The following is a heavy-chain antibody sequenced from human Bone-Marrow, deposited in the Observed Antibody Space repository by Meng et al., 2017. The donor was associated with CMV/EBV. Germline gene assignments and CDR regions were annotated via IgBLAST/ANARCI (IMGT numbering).Heavy chain of an antibody. J-gene: IGHJ4*02. CDR2: IIPILGIA. CDR3: AKGEASRRSGFYY. CDR1: GGTFSSYT. V-gene: IGHV1-69*02. D-gene: IGHD3-10*01. Sequence: SVKVSCKASGGTFSSYTISWVRQAPGQGLEWMGRIIPILGIANYAQKFQGRVTITADKSASTAYMELSSLRVEDTAVYYCAKGEASRRSGFYYWGQGKLVTVSS.